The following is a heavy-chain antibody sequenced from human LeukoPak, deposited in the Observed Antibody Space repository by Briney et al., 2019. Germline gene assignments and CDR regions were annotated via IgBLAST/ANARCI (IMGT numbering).Heavy chain of an antibody. J-gene: IGHJ4*02. Sequence: HPGRSLRLSCAASGFTFSNYAMHWVRQAPGKGLEWVAVISYDGSNKYYADSVKGRFTISRDNSKNTLYLQMNSLRAEDTAVYYCAREGDASANFDYWGQGTLVTVSS. D-gene: IGHD3-16*01. CDR1: GFTFSNYA. V-gene: IGHV3-30-3*01. CDR3: AREGDASANFDY. CDR2: ISYDGSNK.